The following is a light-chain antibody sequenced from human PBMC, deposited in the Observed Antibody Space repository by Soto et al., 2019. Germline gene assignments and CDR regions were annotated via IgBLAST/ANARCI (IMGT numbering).Light chain of an antibody. CDR3: QQYVTSPFT. J-gene: IGKJ3*01. CDR2: DAS. CDR1: QTIISNY. V-gene: IGKV3-20*01. Sequence: IVLTQSPGTLSLSPGEGATLSCRASQTIISNYLAWYQQKPGQAPRLLIYDASSRATGIPGRFSGSGSGTDFSLTISRLEPEDIAMYYCQQYVTSPFTFGPGTKVDIK.